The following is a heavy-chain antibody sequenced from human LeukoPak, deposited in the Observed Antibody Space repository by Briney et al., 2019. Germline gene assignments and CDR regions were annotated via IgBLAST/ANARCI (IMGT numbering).Heavy chain of an antibody. J-gene: IGHJ3*02. CDR1: RYTFTRYW. D-gene: IGHD2-15*01. Sequence: GESLKISCKSSRYTFTRYWIGWVRQMPGKGLEWMGIIYPDESESRYSPSFQGQVTISADKSISTAYLQWSSLKASDTAMYYCARVASPPRDAFDIWGQGTMVTVSS. V-gene: IGHV5-51*01. CDR2: IYPDESES. CDR3: ARVASPPRDAFDI.